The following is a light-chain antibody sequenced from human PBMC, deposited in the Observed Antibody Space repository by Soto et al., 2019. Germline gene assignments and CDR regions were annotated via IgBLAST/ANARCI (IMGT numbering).Light chain of an antibody. J-gene: IGKJ4*01. V-gene: IGKV3-20*01. CDR2: GAS. CDR1: QSVSKNF. CDR3: QQYGRSPPT. Sequence: EIVLTQSPGTLSLSPGERATLSCRASQSVSKNFLAWYQQKPGQAPRLLISGASNRATGIPDRFSGRGSGTDFSVTIGRLEPEDLAVYFCQQYGRSPPTFGGGTKVAIK.